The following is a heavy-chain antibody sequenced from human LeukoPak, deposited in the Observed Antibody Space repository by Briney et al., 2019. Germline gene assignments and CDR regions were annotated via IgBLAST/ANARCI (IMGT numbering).Heavy chain of an antibody. CDR1: GGSFSGYY. CDR3: ARGGGWYPDY. D-gene: IGHD6-19*01. CDR2: INHSGST. J-gene: IGHJ4*02. V-gene: IGHV4-34*01. Sequence: PSETLSLTCAVYGGSFSGYYWSWIRQPPGKGLEWIGEINHSGSTNYNPSLKSRVTISVDTSKNQFSLKLSSVTAADTAVYYCARGGGWYPDYWGQGTMATVPS.